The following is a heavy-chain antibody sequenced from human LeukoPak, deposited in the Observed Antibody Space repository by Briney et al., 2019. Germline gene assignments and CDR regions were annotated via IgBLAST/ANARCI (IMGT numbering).Heavy chain of an antibody. CDR3: ARDSEERAGGPSPIDY. V-gene: IGHV3-21*01. Sequence: PGGSLRLSCAASGFTFSSYSMNWVRQAPGKGLEWVSSISSSSSYIYYADSVKGRFTISRDNAKISLYLQMNSLRAEDTAVYYCARDSEERAGGPSPIDYWGQGTLVTVSS. D-gene: IGHD6-19*01. J-gene: IGHJ4*02. CDR2: ISSSSSYI. CDR1: GFTFSSYS.